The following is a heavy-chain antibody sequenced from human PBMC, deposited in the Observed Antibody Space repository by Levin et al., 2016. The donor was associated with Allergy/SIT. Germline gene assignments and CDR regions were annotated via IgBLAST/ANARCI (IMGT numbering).Heavy chain of an antibody. J-gene: IGHJ5*02. CDR2: ISAYNGNT. D-gene: IGHD6-13*01. V-gene: IGHV1-18*01. CDR3: ARGGKGIAAPNWFDP. Sequence: WVRQAPGQGLEWMGWISAYNGNTNYAQKLQGRVTMTTDTSTSTAYMELRSLRSDDTAVYYCARGGKGIAAPNWFDPWGQGTLVTVSS.